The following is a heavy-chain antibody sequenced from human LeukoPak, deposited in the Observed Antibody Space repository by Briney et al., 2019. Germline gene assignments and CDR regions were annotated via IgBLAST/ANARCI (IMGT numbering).Heavy chain of an antibody. J-gene: IGHJ6*02. CDR3: ARSYSSSWYSGYYYYGMDV. CDR2: ISAYNGNT. CDR1: GYTFTSYG. Sequence: ASVKVSCKASGYTFTSYGISWVRLAPGQGLEWMGWISAYNGNTNYAQKLQGRVTMTTDTSTSTAYMELRSLRSDDTAVYYCARSYSSSWYSGYYYYGMDVWGQGTTVTVSS. D-gene: IGHD6-13*01. V-gene: IGHV1-18*01.